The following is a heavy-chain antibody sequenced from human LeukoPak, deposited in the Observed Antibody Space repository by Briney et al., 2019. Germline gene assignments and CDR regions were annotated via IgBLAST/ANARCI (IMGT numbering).Heavy chain of an antibody. CDR2: MSPNSGKG. J-gene: IGHJ4*02. D-gene: IGHD3-3*01. Sequence: GASVKVSCKASGYTFTSYDFNWVRQATGQGLEWMGWMSPNSGKGGYAQKFQGRVTMTRDTSTSTVYMELSSLTSEDTAVYYCARGVWSGTGKYYFDYWGQGTLVTVSS. CDR1: GYTFTSYD. V-gene: IGHV1-8*01. CDR3: ARGVWSGTGKYYFDY.